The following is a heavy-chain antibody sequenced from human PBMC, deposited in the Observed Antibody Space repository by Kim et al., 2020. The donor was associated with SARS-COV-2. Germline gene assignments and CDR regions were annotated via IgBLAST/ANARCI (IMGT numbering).Heavy chain of an antibody. CDR3: ASPLHELRYFDWYLDAFDI. CDR1: GGSISSSSYY. Sequence: SETLSLTCTVSGGSISSSSYYWGWIRQPPGKGLEWIGSIYYSGSTYYNPSLKSRVTISVDTSKNQFSLKLSSVTAADTAVYYCASPLHELRYFDWYLDAFDIWGQGTMVTVSS. D-gene: IGHD3-9*01. J-gene: IGHJ3*02. CDR2: IYYSGST. V-gene: IGHV4-39*01.